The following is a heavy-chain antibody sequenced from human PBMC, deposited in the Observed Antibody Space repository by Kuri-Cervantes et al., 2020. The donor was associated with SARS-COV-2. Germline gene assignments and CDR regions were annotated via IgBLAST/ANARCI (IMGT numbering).Heavy chain of an antibody. Sequence: ESLKISCAASGFTFSSYAMHWIRQPPGKGLEWIGSIYHSGSTYYNPSLKSRVTISVDTSKNQFSLKLSSVTAADTAVYYCARLRYCSSTSCWHFDYWGQGTLVTVSS. J-gene: IGHJ4*02. D-gene: IGHD2-2*01. CDR1: GFTFSSYA. V-gene: IGHV4-38-2*01. CDR2: IYHSGST. CDR3: ARLRYCSSTSCWHFDY.